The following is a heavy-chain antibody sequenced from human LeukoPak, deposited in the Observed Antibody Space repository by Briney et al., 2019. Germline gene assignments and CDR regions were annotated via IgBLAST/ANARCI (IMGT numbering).Heavy chain of an antibody. CDR2: ISSSSSYI. D-gene: IGHD5-24*01. CDR3: ARGGEMGIPQYPDY. J-gene: IGHJ4*02. Sequence: GGSLRLSCAASGFTFSSYSMNWVRQAPGKGLEWVSSISSSSSYIYYADSVKGRFTISRDNAKNSLYLQTNSLRAEDTAVYYCARGGEMGIPQYPDYWGQGTLVTVSS. CDR1: GFTFSSYS. V-gene: IGHV3-21*01.